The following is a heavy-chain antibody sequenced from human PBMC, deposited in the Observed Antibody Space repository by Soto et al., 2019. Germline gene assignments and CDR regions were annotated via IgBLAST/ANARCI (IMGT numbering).Heavy chain of an antibody. Sequence: QVQLQESGPGLVKPSQTLSLTCTVSGGSISSGGYYWSWIRQHPGKGLEWIGYIYYSGSTYYNPSLKSRVTISVATSKNQFSLKLSSVTAADTAVYYCARVTLGYCISTSCYGPYYYYGMDVWGQGTTVTVSS. J-gene: IGHJ6*02. V-gene: IGHV4-31*03. CDR3: ARVTLGYCISTSCYGPYYYYGMDV. D-gene: IGHD2-2*03. CDR2: IYYSGST. CDR1: GGSISSGGYY.